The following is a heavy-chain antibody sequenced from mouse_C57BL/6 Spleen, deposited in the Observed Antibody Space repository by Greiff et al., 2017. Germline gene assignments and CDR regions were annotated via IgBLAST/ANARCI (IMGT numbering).Heavy chain of an antibody. CDR1: GFTFSSYA. Sequence: EVKVVESGGGLVKPGGSLKLSCAASGFTFSSYAMSWVRQTPERRLEWVATISDGGSYTYYPDNVKGRFTISRDNAKNNLYLQMSHLKSEDTAMYYCARAKLDYWGQGTTLTVSS. V-gene: IGHV5-4*03. J-gene: IGHJ2*01. CDR3: ARAKLDY. CDR2: ISDGGSYT.